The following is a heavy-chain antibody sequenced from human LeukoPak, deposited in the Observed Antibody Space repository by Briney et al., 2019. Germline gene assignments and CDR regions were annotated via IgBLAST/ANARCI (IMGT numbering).Heavy chain of an antibody. J-gene: IGHJ4*02. CDR3: ARDPGEDSVRGKYYYDSSGYFDY. CDR2: IYYSGST. CDR1: GGSISSYY. D-gene: IGHD3-22*01. V-gene: IGHV4-59*01. Sequence: SETLSLTCTVSGGSISSYYWSWIRQPPGKGLEWIGYIYYSGSTNYNPSLKSRVTISVDTSKNQFSLKLSSVTAADTAVYYCARDPGEDSVRGKYYYDSSGYFDYWGQGTLVTVSS.